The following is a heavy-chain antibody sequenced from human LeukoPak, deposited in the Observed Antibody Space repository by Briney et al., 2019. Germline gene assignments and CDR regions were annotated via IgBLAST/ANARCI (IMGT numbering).Heavy chain of an antibody. D-gene: IGHD2-2*01. Sequence: GASVKVSCKASGYTFTSYGISWVRQAPGQGLEWMGWISAYNGNTNYAQKLQGRVTMTTDTSTSTAYMELRSLRSDDTAVYYCARAWDIVVVPAAMGHPVLDYWGQGTLVTVSS. V-gene: IGHV1-18*01. CDR1: GYTFTSYG. CDR3: ARAWDIVVVPAAMGHPVLDY. CDR2: ISAYNGNT. J-gene: IGHJ4*02.